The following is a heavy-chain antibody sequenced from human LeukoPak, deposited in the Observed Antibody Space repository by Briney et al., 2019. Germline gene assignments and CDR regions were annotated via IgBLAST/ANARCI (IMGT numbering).Heavy chain of an antibody. CDR2: IHYSGST. J-gene: IGHJ4*02. CDR3: ARHRRSSRGGSGYSQGRYDY. V-gene: IGHV4-39*01. CDR1: GGSVISTDHY. Sequence: SETLSHTCTVSGGSVISTDHYWGWIRQPPGKTLEWIGSIHYSGSTYYNPSLKSPVTMSVDTSKNQFSLNLSSVTAADTAIYYCARHRRSSRGGSGYSQGRYDYEGQGTVVTLSA. D-gene: IGHD3-22*01.